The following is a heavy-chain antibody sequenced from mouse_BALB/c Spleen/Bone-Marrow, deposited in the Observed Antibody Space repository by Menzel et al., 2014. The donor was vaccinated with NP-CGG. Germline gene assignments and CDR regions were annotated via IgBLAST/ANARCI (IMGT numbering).Heavy chain of an antibody. CDR1: GLNIKDTY. Sequence: VKLQQPGAELVKPGASVKLSCTASGLNIKDTYMHWVKQRPEQGLEWIGRIDPANGNTKYNPKFQGKATLTADKSSSTAYLQLSSLTSADTGVYYCARSGGYGNYVAWFAYGGQGTLVTVSA. V-gene: IGHV14-3*02. J-gene: IGHJ3*01. D-gene: IGHD2-10*02. CDR3: ARSGGYGNYVAWFAY. CDR2: IDPANGNT.